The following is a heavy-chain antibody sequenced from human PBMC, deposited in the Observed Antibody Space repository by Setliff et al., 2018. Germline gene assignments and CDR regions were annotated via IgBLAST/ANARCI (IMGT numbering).Heavy chain of an antibody. CDR1: GNTFTGYY. J-gene: IGHJ4*02. CDR3: AREVLSTVVAWDY. D-gene: IGHD4-17*01. V-gene: IGHV1-2*02. Sequence: ASVKVFCKASGNTFTGYYIHWLRQAPGQGLEWMGCINPNSGDTTFAQKFQGRVTITRDTSNSTDYMDLSRLTSDDTAVYYCAREVLSTVVAWDYWGQGTLVTVSS. CDR2: INPNSGDT.